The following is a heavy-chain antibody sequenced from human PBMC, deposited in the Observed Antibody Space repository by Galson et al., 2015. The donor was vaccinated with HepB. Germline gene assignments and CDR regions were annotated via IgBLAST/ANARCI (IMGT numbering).Heavy chain of an antibody. D-gene: IGHD6-19*01. V-gene: IGHV4-34*01. CDR3: ASTSRYNSGWYPY. J-gene: IGHJ4*02. CDR1: GGSFSGYY. Sequence: SETLSLTCAVYGGSFSGYYWSWIRQSPGKGLEWIGEINHNGNTNYNPSLKSRVTISVDTSKNHFSLKLSSVTAADTAVYYCASTSRYNSGWYPYWGQGTLVTVSS. CDR2: INHNGNT.